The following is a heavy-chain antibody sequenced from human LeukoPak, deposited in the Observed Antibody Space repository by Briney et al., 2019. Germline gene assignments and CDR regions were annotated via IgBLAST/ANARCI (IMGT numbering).Heavy chain of an antibody. CDR3: AREFRGGYQGYFYYYMDV. CDR1: GFTFNNFW. Sequence: GGSLKLSCAASGFTFNNFWMTWVRQAPGKGLEWVANINQDGSEKYFVGSVKGRFTISRDNSKNTLYLQMNSLRAEDTAVYYCAREFRGGYQGYFYYYMDVWGKGTTVTVSS. J-gene: IGHJ6*03. V-gene: IGHV3-7*01. D-gene: IGHD5-12*01. CDR2: INQDGSEK.